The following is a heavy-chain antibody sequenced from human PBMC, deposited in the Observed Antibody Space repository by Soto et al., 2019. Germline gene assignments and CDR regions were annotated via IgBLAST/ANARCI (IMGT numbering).Heavy chain of an antibody. J-gene: IGHJ3*02. CDR1: GFTVSSNY. Sequence: EVQLVESGGGLIQPGGSLRLSCAASGFTVSSNYMSWVRQAPGKGLEWVSVIYSGGSTYYADSVKGRFTISRDNSKNTLYLQMNSLRAEDTAVYYCASFSSGWYGAFDIWGQGTMVTVSS. CDR2: IYSGGST. D-gene: IGHD6-19*01. V-gene: IGHV3-53*01. CDR3: ASFSSGWYGAFDI.